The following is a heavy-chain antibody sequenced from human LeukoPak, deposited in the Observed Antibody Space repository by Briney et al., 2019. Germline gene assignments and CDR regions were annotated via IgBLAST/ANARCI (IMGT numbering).Heavy chain of an antibody. CDR2: ISWNSGSI. Sequence: GGSLRLSCAASGFTFDDYAMHWVRQAPGKGLEWVSGISWNSGSIGCADSVKGRFTISRDNAKNSLYLQMNSLTADDVAFYYCTRSTGWYNYFDYWGQGALVTVSS. D-gene: IGHD6-19*01. CDR1: GFTFDDYA. J-gene: IGHJ4*02. CDR3: TRSTGWYNYFDY. V-gene: IGHV3-9*03.